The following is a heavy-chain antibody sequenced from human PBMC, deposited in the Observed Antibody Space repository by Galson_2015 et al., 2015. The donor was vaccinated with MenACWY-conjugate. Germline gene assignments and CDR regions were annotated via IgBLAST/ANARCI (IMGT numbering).Heavy chain of an antibody. Sequence: QSGAEVKKPGESLKISCKGSGYSFTSYWIGWVRQMPGKGLEWMGIIYPGDSDTRYSPSFQGQVTISADKSISTAYLQWSSLKAPDTAMYYCARSWPYGDYRFDWYFDLWGRGTLVTVSS. CDR3: ARSWPYGDYRFDWYFDL. CDR1: GYSFTSYW. D-gene: IGHD4-17*01. J-gene: IGHJ2*01. V-gene: IGHV5-51*01. CDR2: IYPGDSDT.